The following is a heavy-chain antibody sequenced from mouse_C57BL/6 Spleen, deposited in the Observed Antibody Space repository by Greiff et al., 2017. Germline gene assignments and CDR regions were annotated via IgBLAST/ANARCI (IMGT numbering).Heavy chain of an antibody. D-gene: IGHD2-5*01. CDR1: GYTFTGYW. CDR3: ARSDYSNYPYAVDY. J-gene: IGHJ4*01. Sequence: VHLVESGAELMKPGASVKLSCKATGYTFTGYWIEWVKQRPGHGLEWIGEILPGSGNTNYNEKFKGKATFTADTSSTTAYMQLSSLTTEDSAIYYCARSDYSNYPYAVDYWGQRTSVTVSS. V-gene: IGHV1-9*01. CDR2: ILPGSGNT.